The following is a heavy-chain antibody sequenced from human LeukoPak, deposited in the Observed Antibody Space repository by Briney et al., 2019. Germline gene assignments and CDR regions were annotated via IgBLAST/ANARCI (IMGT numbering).Heavy chain of an antibody. CDR3: AMVSAYYYGSGSYYLDAFDI. V-gene: IGHV4-59*08. D-gene: IGHD3-10*01. J-gene: IGHJ3*02. CDR1: GGSISSYF. CDR2: ISYSGST. Sequence: SETLSLTCTVSGGSISSYFWSWIRQPPGKGLEWIGYISYSGSTNYNPSLKSRVTILVDTSKNQFSLKLSSVTAADTAVYYCAMVSAYYYGSGSYYLDAFDIWGQGTMVTVSS.